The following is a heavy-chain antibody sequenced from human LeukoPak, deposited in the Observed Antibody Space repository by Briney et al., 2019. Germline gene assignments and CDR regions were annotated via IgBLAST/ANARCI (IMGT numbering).Heavy chain of an antibody. J-gene: IGHJ3*02. V-gene: IGHV4-31*03. Sequence: PSQTLSLTCTVAGGSISSGGYYWSWIRQHPGKGLEWIGYIYYSGSTYYNPYLKSRVTISVDTSKNQFSLKLSSVTAADTAVYYFSTGDQLVYKGLAFDIWGQGTMVT. D-gene: IGHD2-2*02. CDR1: GGSISSGGYY. CDR3: STGDQLVYKGLAFDI. CDR2: IYYSGST.